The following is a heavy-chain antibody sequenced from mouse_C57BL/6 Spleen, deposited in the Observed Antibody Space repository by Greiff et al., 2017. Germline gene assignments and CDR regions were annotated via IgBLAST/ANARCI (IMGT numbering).Heavy chain of an antibody. CDR1: GYTFTSYW. V-gene: IGHV1-74*01. D-gene: IGHD2-3*01. Sequence: VQLQQPGAELVKPGASVKVSCKASGYTFTSYWMHWVKQRHGQGLEWIGRIHPSDSDTNYNQKFKGKATLTVDKSSSTAYMQLSSLTSDDSAVYYSAIFYDGYYVFAYWGQGTLVTVSA. CDR3: AIFYDGYYVFAY. J-gene: IGHJ3*01. CDR2: IHPSDSDT.